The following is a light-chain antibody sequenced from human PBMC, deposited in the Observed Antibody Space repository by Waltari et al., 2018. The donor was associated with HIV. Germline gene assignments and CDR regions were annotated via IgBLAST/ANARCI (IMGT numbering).Light chain of an antibody. Sequence: EIVLTQSPGTLSLSPGERATLSCRASQSVSSNSLAWYQQKPGQAPRLLIYGASSRATGIPDRFNGSGSGTDFTLTISRLEPEDFAVYYCQQYGSSFIFTFGPGTKVDNK. CDR3: QQYGSSFIFT. V-gene: IGKV3-20*01. J-gene: IGKJ3*01. CDR2: GAS. CDR1: QSVSSNS.